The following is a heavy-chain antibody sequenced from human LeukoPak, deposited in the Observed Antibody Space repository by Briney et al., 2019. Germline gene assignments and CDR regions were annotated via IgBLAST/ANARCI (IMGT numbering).Heavy chain of an antibody. CDR1: GDSISSNF. CDR3: AREPLQSRPLDV. CDR2: IYASGIT. J-gene: IGHJ6*04. D-gene: IGHD4-11*01. V-gene: IGHV4-4*07. Sequence: VKPSETLSLTCTVSGDSISSNFWSWIRQPAGKGLEWIGRIYASGITNYNPSLRSRVSMSLDTSKNQFSLKLSSVTAADTAVYYWAREPLQSRPLDVWGKGTTVTVSS.